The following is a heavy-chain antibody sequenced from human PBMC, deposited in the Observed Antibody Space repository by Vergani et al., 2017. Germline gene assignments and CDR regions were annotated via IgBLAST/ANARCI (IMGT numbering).Heavy chain of an antibody. CDR1: GGTFSSYA. CDR3: GRGYSGYDHVAPDRNYYYYMDV. D-gene: IGHD5-12*01. V-gene: IGHV1-69*01. CDR2: IIPIFGTA. Sequence: QVQLVQSGAEVKKPGSSVKVSCKASGGTFSSYAISWVRQAPGQGLEWMGGIIPIFGTANYAQKFQGRVTITADESTRTAYMELSSLRSEDTAVYYCGRGYSGYDHVAPDRNYYYYMDVWGKGP. J-gene: IGHJ6*03.